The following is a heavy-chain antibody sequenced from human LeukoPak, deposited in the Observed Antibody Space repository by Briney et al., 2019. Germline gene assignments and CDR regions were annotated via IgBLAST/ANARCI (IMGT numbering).Heavy chain of an antibody. Sequence: GRSLRLSCAASGFTFSNAWMSWVRQDPGKGLEWVGRIKSKTDGGTTDYAAPVKGRFTISRDDSKNTLYLQMNSLKTEDTAVYYCTGAGRFGASSYWGQGTLVTVSS. D-gene: IGHD3-16*01. CDR2: IKSKTDGGTT. CDR3: TGAGRFGASSY. V-gene: IGHV3-15*01. J-gene: IGHJ4*02. CDR1: GFTFSNAW.